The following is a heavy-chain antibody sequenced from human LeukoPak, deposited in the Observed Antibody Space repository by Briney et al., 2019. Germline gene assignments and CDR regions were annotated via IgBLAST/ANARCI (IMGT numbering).Heavy chain of an antibody. Sequence: GRSLRLSCAASGFTFDDYAMHWVRQAPGKGLEWVSGISWNSGSIGYADSVKGRFTISRDNAKNSLYLQMNSLRAEDMALYYCAKDYDSSVVGDYWGQGTLVTVSS. CDR3: AKDYDSSVVGDY. CDR2: ISWNSGSI. CDR1: GFTFDDYA. J-gene: IGHJ4*02. V-gene: IGHV3-9*03. D-gene: IGHD3-22*01.